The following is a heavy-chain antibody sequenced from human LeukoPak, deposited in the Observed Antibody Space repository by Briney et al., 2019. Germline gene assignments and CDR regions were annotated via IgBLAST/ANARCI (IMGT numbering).Heavy chain of an antibody. CDR1: GGSISSYY. V-gene: IGHV4-59*01. J-gene: IGHJ3*02. Sequence: SETLSLTCTVSGGSISSYYWGWLRQPPGKGLEWIGYIYYSGSTNYNPSLKSRVTISVDTSKNQFSLKLSSVTAADTAVYYCARVGCSSTSCYARSDAFDIWGQGTMVTVSS. CDR2: IYYSGST. D-gene: IGHD2-2*01. CDR3: ARVGCSSTSCYARSDAFDI.